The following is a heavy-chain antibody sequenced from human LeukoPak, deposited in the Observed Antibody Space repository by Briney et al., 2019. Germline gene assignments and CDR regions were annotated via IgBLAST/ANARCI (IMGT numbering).Heavy chain of an antibody. CDR2: INPSGST. J-gene: IGHJ4*02. V-gene: IGHV4-34*01. CDR3: ARSPQLYKKGDY. Sequence: SETLSLTCAVYGGSFSGYYWSWIRQPPGKGLEWIGEINPSGSTNYNPSLKSRVTISVDTSKNQFSLKLSSVTAADTAVYYCARSPQLYKKGDYWGQGTLVTVSS. D-gene: IGHD2-2*01. CDR1: GGSFSGYY.